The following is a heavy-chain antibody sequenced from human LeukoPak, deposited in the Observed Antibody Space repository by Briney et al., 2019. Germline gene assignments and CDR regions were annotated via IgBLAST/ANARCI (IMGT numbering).Heavy chain of an antibody. CDR3: ARVLGIAVADY. J-gene: IGHJ4*02. Sequence: ASVKVSCKASGGTFSSYAISWVRQAPGQGLEWMGGITPIFGTAKYAQKVQGRVTMSTDESTSTAYMELSSLRSEDTAVYYCARVLGIAVADYWGQGTLVTVSS. V-gene: IGHV1-69*05. CDR1: GGTFSSYA. D-gene: IGHD6-19*01. CDR2: ITPIFGTA.